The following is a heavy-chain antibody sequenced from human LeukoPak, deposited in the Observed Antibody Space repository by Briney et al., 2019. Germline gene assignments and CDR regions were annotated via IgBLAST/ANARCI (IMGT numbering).Heavy chain of an antibody. J-gene: IGHJ1*01. CDR2: IYSGGST. CDR1: GFTVSSNY. Sequence: PGGSLRLSCAASGFTVSSNYMSWVRQAPGKGLEWVSVIYSGGSTYYADSVKGRFTISRDNSKNTLYLQMNSLRAEDTAVYYCARVGGSYSAEYFQHWGQGTLVTVSS. CDR3: ARVGGSYSAEYFQH. V-gene: IGHV3-53*01. D-gene: IGHD1-26*01.